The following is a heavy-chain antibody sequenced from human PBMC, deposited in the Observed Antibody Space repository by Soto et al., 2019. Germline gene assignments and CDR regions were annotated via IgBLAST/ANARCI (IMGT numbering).Heavy chain of an antibody. J-gene: IGHJ3*02. CDR3: ARDFGYCSGGSCSYAFDI. V-gene: IGHV1-18*01. CDR2: ISAYNGNT. D-gene: IGHD2-15*01. CDR1: GYTFTSYG. Sequence: ASVKVSCKASGYTFTSYGISWVRQAPGQGLEWMGWISAYNGNTNYAQKLQGRVTMTTDTSTSTAYMELRSLRSDDTAVYYCARDFGYCSGGSCSYAFDIWGQGTMVTVSS.